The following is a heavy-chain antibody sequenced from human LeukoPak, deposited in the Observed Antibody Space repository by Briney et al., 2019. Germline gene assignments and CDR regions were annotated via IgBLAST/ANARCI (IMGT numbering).Heavy chain of an antibody. V-gene: IGHV1-3*01. J-gene: IGHJ4*02. CDR3: ARGDFHVTTVCDY. CDR1: GYTFTSYA. CDR2: INAGNGNT. Sequence: GASVKVSCKASGYTFTSYAMHWVRQAPGQRLEWMGWINAGNGNTKYSQKFQGRVTITRDTSASTAYMELSSLRSEDTAVYYCARGDFHVTTVCDYWGQGTLVTVSS. D-gene: IGHD4-17*01.